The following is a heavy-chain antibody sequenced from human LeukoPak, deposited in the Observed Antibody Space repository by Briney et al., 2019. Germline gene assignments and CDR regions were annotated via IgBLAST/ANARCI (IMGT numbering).Heavy chain of an antibody. V-gene: IGHV4-34*01. D-gene: IGHD3-10*02. J-gene: IGHJ5*02. CDR2: INHSGGA. CDR3: ARMRVVRGLNNWFDP. Sequence: SETLSLTCAVYGGSFSGYYWSWIRQPPGKGLEWIGEINHSGGADDNPSLKSRVSISLDTSKKQFSLKLSSVTTTDTAVYYCARMRVVRGLNNWFDPWGQGALVTVSS. CDR1: GGSFSGYY.